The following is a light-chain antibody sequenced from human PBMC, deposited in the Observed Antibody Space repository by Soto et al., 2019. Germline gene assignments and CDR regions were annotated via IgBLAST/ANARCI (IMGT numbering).Light chain of an antibody. V-gene: IGKV1-5*03. CDR3: QQYSTYSRT. J-gene: IGKJ1*01. CDR1: QSIDSW. Sequence: DIQMTQSPSTLSASVGDRVTITCRASQSIDSWLAWYQRRPGKAPKLLIYKASSLESGVPSRFSGSGSGTEFTLTISSLQPDDFATYYCQQYSTYSRTFGQGTKVEIK. CDR2: KAS.